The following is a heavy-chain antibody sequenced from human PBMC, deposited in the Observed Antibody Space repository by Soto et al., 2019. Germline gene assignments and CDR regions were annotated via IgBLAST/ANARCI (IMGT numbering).Heavy chain of an antibody. CDR2: MSGSSSTT. V-gene: IGHV3-23*01. J-gene: IGHJ4*02. CDR3: AKTKDREVPRVLDF. Sequence: GESLTLSCAISGLSFSNYAMSWVRQAPGGGLEWVSSMSGSSSTTYYADSVRGRFTISRDRSKNALYLQMSSLRAEDTALYSCAKTKDREVPRVLDFWGQGTLVTVSS. D-gene: IGHD2-8*01. CDR1: GLSFSNYA.